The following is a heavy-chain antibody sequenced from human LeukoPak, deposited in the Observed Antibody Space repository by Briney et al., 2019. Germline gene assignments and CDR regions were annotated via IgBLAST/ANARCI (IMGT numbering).Heavy chain of an antibody. CDR3: ARHQHDGMDV. CDR2: ISSSGSPL. CDR1: GFTFSDYY. J-gene: IGHJ6*02. V-gene: IGHV3-11*01. Sequence: GGSLRLSCAASGFTFSDYYMSWIRQAPGRGLEWVSYISSSGSPLSYADSVKGRTTISRDNVKNSLYLQMDSVRAEDTGVYYCARHQHDGMDVWGQGTTVTVSS.